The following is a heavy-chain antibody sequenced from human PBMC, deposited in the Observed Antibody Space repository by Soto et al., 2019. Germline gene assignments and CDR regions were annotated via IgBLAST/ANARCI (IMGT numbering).Heavy chain of an antibody. CDR3: ARFAKEGNPKVVSWYSFDY. J-gene: IGHJ4*02. CDR1: GGSFSGYY. D-gene: IGHD2-8*02. V-gene: IGHV4-34*01. Sequence: SETLSLTCAVYGGSFSGYYWGWIRQPPGKGLEWIGEINHSGSTNYNPSLKSRVTISVDTSKNQFSLKLSSVTAADTAVYSCARFAKEGNPKVVSWYSFDYWGQGTLVTVSS. CDR2: INHSGST.